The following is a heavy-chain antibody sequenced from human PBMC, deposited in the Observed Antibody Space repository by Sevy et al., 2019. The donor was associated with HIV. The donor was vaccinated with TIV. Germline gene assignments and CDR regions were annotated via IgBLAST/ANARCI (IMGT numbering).Heavy chain of an antibody. J-gene: IGHJ4*02. V-gene: IGHV3-33*01. Sequence: GGSLRLSCAASRFTFSSYGMHWVRQAPGKGLKWVAVIWYDGTNKEYADSVKGRFTISRDNSKNTLYLQMSSLRADDTAVYYCARERLAVAGIGYYFDYWGQGTLVTVSS. CDR1: RFTFSSYG. CDR2: IWYDGTNK. CDR3: ARERLAVAGIGYYFDY. D-gene: IGHD6-19*01.